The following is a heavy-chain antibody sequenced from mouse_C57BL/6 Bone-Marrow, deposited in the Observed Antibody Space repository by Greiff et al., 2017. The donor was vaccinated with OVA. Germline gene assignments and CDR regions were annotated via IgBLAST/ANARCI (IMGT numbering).Heavy chain of an antibody. CDR2: ISGGGGNT. CDR1: GFTFSSYT. CDR3: AIRGWLGYYFDY. J-gene: IGHJ2*01. D-gene: IGHD2-3*01. V-gene: IGHV5-9*01. Sequence: EVKLVESGGGLVKPGGSLKLSCAASGFTFSSYTMSWVRQTPEKRLEWVATISGGGGNTYYPASVTGRFTISRDNAKNTLYLQMSSLRSEDTALDYCAIRGWLGYYFDYWGQGTTLTVSS.